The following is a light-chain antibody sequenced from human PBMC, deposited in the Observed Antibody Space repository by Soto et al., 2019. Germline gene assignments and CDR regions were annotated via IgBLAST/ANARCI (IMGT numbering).Light chain of an antibody. CDR3: SSYTTRSTIV. CDR2: EVS. J-gene: IGLJ1*01. CDR1: SSDVGGYNY. Sequence: QSVLTHPASVSWSPGHSISISCTGTSSDVGGYNYVSWYQQHPGKAPKLMICEVSNRPSGVSDRFSGSKSGNTASLTISGLQAEEEADYYCSSYTTRSTIVFGTGTKVTVL. V-gene: IGLV2-14*01.